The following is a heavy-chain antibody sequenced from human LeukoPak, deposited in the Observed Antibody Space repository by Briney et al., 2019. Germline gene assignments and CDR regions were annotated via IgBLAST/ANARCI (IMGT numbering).Heavy chain of an antibody. J-gene: IGHJ4*02. CDR1: GGAIRSHY. Sequence: SETLSLTCTVSGGAIRSHYWNWIRQPAGKGLGWIGRIYSSGYTNDNPFLKSRITMSVDMSKNQFSLRLNSVTAADTAVYYCARGEHSVDSWGQGMLVTVSS. CDR3: ARGEHSVDS. CDR2: IYSSGYT. V-gene: IGHV4-4*07. D-gene: IGHD1/OR15-1a*01.